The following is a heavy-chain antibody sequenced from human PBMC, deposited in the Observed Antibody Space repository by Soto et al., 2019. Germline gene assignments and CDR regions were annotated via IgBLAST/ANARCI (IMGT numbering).Heavy chain of an antibody. CDR2: ISYDGSNK. V-gene: IGHV3-30*18. CDR1: GFTFSSYG. CDR3: AKDRDCGGDCYSWRLRKSYYYYGMDV. J-gene: IGHJ6*02. D-gene: IGHD2-21*02. Sequence: VQLVESGGGVVQPGRSLRLSCAASGFTFSSYGMHWVRQAPGKGLEWVAVISYDGSNKYYADSVKGRFTISRDNSKNTLYLQMNSLRAEDTAVYYCAKDRDCGGDCYSWRLRKSYYYYGMDVWGQGTTVTVSS.